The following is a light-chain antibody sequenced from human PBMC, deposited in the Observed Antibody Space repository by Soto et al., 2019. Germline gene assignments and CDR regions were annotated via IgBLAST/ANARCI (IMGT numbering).Light chain of an antibody. V-gene: IGKV1-39*01. CDR3: QQFHSFPWT. Sequence: DIQMTKSPSSLSASVGDRDTITCRASQSISRYLKWYQQKPGKAPKLLIYAASSLQSGVPSRFSGSGSGTEFTLTVSSLQPDDFATFYCQQFHSFPWTFGQGTMVDVK. J-gene: IGKJ1*01. CDR1: QSISRY. CDR2: AAS.